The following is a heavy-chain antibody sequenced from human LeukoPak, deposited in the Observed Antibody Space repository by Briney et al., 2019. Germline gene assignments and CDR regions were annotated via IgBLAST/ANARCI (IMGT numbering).Heavy chain of an antibody. CDR2: IIPIFGTA. Sequence: SVKVSCNASGGTFTSYAISWVRQAPGQGLEWMGRIIPIFGTANYAQTFQGRVTITTDESTSTAYMELSRLRSEDTAVYYCARVPDSSAWTFDPWGQGTLVTVSS. CDR1: GGTFTSYA. CDR3: ARVPDSSAWTFDP. J-gene: IGHJ5*02. V-gene: IGHV1-69*05. D-gene: IGHD3-22*01.